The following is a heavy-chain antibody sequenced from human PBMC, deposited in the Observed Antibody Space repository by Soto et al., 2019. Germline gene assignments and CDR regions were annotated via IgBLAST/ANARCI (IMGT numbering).Heavy chain of an antibody. CDR2: ISGSGGST. CDR3: AKHFDSGCPDY. Sequence: EVQLLESGGGLVQPGGSLRLSCAASGFTFSSYALSWVRQAPGKGLEWVSIISGSGGSTFYADSVKGRCTISRDNSKNTLYLQMNNLRAEDTAVYYCAKHFDSGCPDYRGQGTLVTVSS. CDR1: GFTFSSYA. V-gene: IGHV3-23*01. J-gene: IGHJ4*02. D-gene: IGHD6-19*01.